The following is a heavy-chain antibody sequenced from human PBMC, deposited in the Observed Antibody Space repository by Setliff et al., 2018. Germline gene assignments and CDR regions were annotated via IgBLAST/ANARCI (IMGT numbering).Heavy chain of an antibody. CDR2: ISAYNGYI. CDR1: GYTFTSYG. D-gene: IGHD2-2*01. CDR3: ARAPSTVVVPATVHSFDP. Sequence: ASVVSCKASGYTFTSYGISWVRQAPGQGLEWMGWISAYNGYIIYAQKFQGRVTMTTDTSTSTAYMEVRRLRSDDTAIYYCARAPSTVVVPATVHSFDPWGQGTLVTVSS. J-gene: IGHJ5*02. V-gene: IGHV1-18*01.